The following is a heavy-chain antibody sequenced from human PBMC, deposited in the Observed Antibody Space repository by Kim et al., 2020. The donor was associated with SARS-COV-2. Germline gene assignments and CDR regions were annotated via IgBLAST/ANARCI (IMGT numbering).Heavy chain of an antibody. V-gene: IGHV4-39*02. CDR1: GGSISSSSYY. Sequence: SETLSLTCTVSGGSISSSSYYWGWIRQPPGKGLEWIGSIYYSGSTYYNPSLKSRVTISVDTSKNQFSLKLSSVTAADTAVYYCARDGSTAMVTGKWGQGTLVTVSS. J-gene: IGHJ4*02. D-gene: IGHD5-18*01. CDR2: IYYSGST. CDR3: ARDGSTAMVTGK.